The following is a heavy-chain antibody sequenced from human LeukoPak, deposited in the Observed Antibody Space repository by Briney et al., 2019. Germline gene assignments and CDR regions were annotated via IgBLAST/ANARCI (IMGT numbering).Heavy chain of an antibody. J-gene: IGHJ6*03. CDR2: TRYDGGNQ. CDR3: AKYGVRFLVMYCYYMDV. CDR1: GFTFSSYG. D-gene: IGHD3-3*01. Sequence: GGSLRLSCAASGFTFSSYGMHWVRQSPGKGLEWVAFTRYDGGNQYYAESVRGRFTISRDNSKNTLYLQMNSLRAEDTAVYYCAKYGVRFLVMYCYYMDVWGKGTTVTVSS. V-gene: IGHV3-30*02.